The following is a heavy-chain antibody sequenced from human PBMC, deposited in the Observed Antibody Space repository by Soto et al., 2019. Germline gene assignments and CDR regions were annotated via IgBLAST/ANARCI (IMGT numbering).Heavy chain of an antibody. Sequence: QVQLQESGPGLVKPSGTLSLTCAVSSGSISSSNWWSWVRQPPGKGREWIGEIYHSGSTNYNPSRNSRVTISVEKSKNQFSLKLSSVTAADTAVYYCASRGAVAGKSGAGYWGQGTLVTVSS. CDR1: SGSISSSNW. CDR2: IYHSGST. J-gene: IGHJ4*02. D-gene: IGHD6-19*01. V-gene: IGHV4-4*02. CDR3: ASRGAVAGKSGAGY.